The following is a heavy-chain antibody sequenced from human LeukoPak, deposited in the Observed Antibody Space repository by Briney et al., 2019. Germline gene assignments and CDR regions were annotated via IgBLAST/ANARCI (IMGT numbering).Heavy chain of an antibody. Sequence: GASVKVSCKASGGTFSSYAISWVRQAPGQGLEWMGRIVPIFGTANYAQKFQGRVTITTDESTSTAYMELSSLRSEDTAVYYCARGIAAAGYYFDYWGQGTLVTVSS. CDR3: ARGIAAAGYYFDY. J-gene: IGHJ4*02. V-gene: IGHV1-69*05. CDR2: IVPIFGTA. CDR1: GGTFSSYA. D-gene: IGHD6-13*01.